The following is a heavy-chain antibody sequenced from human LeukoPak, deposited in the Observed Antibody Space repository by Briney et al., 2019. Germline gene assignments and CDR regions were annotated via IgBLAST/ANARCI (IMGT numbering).Heavy chain of an antibody. CDR2: IKPDGSDK. J-gene: IGHJ4*02. CDR3: ARDRIQLWSHDY. D-gene: IGHD5-18*01. V-gene: IGHV3-7*04. CDR1: GFHFSNAW. Sequence: PGGSLTLSCAASGFHFSNAWLSWVRQAPGKGLEWVANIKPDGSDKYYVDSVKGRFTISRENAKNPLYLHMNSLRAEDTAVYYCARDRIQLWSHDYWGQGTLVTVSS.